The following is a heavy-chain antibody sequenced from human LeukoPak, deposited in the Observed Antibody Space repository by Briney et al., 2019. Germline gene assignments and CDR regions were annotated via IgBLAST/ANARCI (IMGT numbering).Heavy chain of an antibody. J-gene: IGHJ6*02. V-gene: IGHV4-31*11. Sequence: SETLSLTCAVSGGSISSGGYYWSWIRQHPGKGLEWIGYIYYSGSTYYNPSLKSRVTISVDTSKNQFSLKLSSVTAADTAVYYCARGGSYYDSSGYSYYGMDVWGQGTTVTVSS. CDR2: IYYSGST. CDR1: GGSISSGGYY. D-gene: IGHD3-22*01. CDR3: ARGGSYYDSSGYSYYGMDV.